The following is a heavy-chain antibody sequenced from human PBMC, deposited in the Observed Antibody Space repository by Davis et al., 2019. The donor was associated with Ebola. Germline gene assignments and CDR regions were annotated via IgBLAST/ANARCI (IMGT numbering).Heavy chain of an antibody. J-gene: IGHJ4*02. CDR3: AKVSRYAIIGGVINGGIDY. CDR1: VITFSSHA. V-gene: IGHV3-23*01. CDR2: ISGSGGST. Sequence: PGGSLRLPCPASVITFSSHAITWVRQPPGKGLEWVSAISGSGGSTYYADSVQGRFTISRDNSKNTLYRQMNSLRAEDTAVYYCAKVSRYAIIGGVINGGIDYWGQGTLVTVSS. D-gene: IGHD3-3*01.